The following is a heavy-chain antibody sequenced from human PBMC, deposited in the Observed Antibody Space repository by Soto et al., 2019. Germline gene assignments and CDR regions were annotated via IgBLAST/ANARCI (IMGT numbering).Heavy chain of an antibody. CDR3: ARVPTTVTPQNTRTASILGP. V-gene: IGHV1-3*01. D-gene: IGHD4-17*01. Sequence: GASVKVSCKASGYTFTSYAMHWVRQAPGQRLEWMGWINAGNGNTKYSQKFQGRVTITRDTSASTAYMELSSLRSEDTAVYYCARVPTTVTPQNTRTASILGPWGKGTTVTVSS. CDR2: INAGNGNT. J-gene: IGHJ6*04. CDR1: GYTFTSYA.